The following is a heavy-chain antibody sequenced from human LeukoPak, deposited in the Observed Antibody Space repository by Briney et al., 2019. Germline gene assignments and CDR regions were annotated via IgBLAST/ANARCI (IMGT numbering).Heavy chain of an antibody. CDR1: GYTFTGYY. J-gene: IGHJ4*02. Sequence: ASVKVSCKASGYTFTGYYVHWVRQAPGQGLEWMGWINPNSGGTNYAQKFQGRVTMTRDTSISTAYMELSRLRSDDTAVYYCARGLQRWLQSHPALYYWGQGTLVTVSS. CDR2: INPNSGGT. D-gene: IGHD5-24*01. V-gene: IGHV1-2*02. CDR3: ARGLQRWLQSHPALYY.